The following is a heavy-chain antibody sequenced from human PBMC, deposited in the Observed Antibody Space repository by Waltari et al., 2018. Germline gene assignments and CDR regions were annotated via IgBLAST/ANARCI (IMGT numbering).Heavy chain of an antibody. CDR2: ISWNSGSI. V-gene: IGHV3-9*01. CDR3: AKDSSGAPDYMDV. Sequence: EVQLVESGGGLVQPGRSLRLSCAASGFTFDDYAMHWVRQAPGKDLEWVSGISWNSGSIGYADSVKGRFTISRDNAKNSLYLQMNSLRAEDTALYYCAKDSSGAPDYMDVWGKGTTVTVSS. J-gene: IGHJ6*03. D-gene: IGHD2-8*02. CDR1: GFTFDDYA.